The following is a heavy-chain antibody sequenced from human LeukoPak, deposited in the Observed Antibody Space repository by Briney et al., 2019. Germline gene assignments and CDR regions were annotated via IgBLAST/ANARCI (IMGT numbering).Heavy chain of an antibody. J-gene: IGHJ6*04. D-gene: IGHD3-10*02. V-gene: IGHV3-7*01. Sequence: GGSLRLSCAASGFTFSSYSMNWVRRAPGKGLEWVANIKQDGSEKYYVDSVKGRFTISRDNAKNSLYLQMNSLRAEDTAVYYCAELGITMIGGVWGKGTTVTISS. CDR1: GFTFSSYS. CDR3: AELGITMIGGV. CDR2: IKQDGSEK.